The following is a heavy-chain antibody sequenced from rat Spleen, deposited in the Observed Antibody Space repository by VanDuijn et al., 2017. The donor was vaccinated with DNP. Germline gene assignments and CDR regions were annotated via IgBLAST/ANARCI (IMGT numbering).Heavy chain of an antibody. Sequence: EVQLVESGGGLVRPGRSLKLSCATSGFTFSDCNMAWVRQAPKKGLEWVASINIGGGNTFYRDSVKGRFTISRDNAKNTQYLQMDSLKSEDTATYYCARHPSSGGSNYFDYWGQGVMVTVSS. J-gene: IGHJ2*01. CDR2: INIGGGNT. CDR3: ARHPSSGGSNYFDY. CDR1: GFTFSDCN. V-gene: IGHV5S23*01. D-gene: IGHD1-11*01.